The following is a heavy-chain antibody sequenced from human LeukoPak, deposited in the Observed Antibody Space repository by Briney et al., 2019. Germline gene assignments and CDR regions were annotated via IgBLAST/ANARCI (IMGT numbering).Heavy chain of an antibody. CDR2: IYTGGNT. J-gene: IGHJ3*02. CDR3: ASPTSGQSFDI. CDR1: GFTVSSNY. D-gene: IGHD6-19*01. Sequence: PGGSLRLSCAASGFTVSSNYMNWVRQAPGKGLEWVSVIYTGGNTYYADSVKGRFTISRDTSKNTLYLQMHSLRAEDTAVYYRASPTSGQSFDIWGLGTMVTVSS. V-gene: IGHV3-53*01.